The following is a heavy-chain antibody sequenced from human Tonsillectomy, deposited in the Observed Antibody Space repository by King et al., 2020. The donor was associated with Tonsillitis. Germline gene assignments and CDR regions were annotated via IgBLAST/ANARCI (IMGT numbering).Heavy chain of an antibody. CDR1: GGSMSAYY. D-gene: IGHD3-10*01. V-gene: IGHV4-59*01. J-gene: IGHJ4*02. Sequence: VQLQESGPGLVKPSETLSLTCTVSGGSMSAYYWSWIRQPPGKPLEWIGYIYYRGTTKYNASLKGRVTISADTSKNQFSLKLTSVTAADTAVYYCARDYGSGTYYKRPLTYWGQGTLVTVSS. CDR3: ARDYGSGTYYKRPLTY. CDR2: IYYRGTT.